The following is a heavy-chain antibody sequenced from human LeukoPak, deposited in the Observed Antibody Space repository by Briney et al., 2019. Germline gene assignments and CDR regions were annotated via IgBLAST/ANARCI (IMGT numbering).Heavy chain of an antibody. CDR1: GFTISSDS. D-gene: IGHD3-10*01. Sequence: GGSLRLSCAASGFTISSDSMHWIRQAPGKGLEWVSAISGSGGSTYYADSVKGRFTISRDNSKNTLYLQMNSLRAEDTAVYYCARVNGSGSYYSRIYYMDVWGKGTTVTISS. CDR2: ISGSGGST. V-gene: IGHV3-23*01. J-gene: IGHJ6*03. CDR3: ARVNGSGSYYSRIYYMDV.